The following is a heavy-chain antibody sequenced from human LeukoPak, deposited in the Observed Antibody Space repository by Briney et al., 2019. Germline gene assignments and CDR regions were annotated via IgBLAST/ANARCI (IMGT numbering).Heavy chain of an antibody. V-gene: IGHV3-23*01. CDR1: GFTFSSYA. CDR3: AKDRNYYGSGSYYNAQLLYWYFDL. Sequence: QPGGSLRLSCAASGFTFSSYAMSWVRQAPGKGLEWFSAISGSGGSTYYADSVKGRFTISRDNSKNTLYLQMNSLRAEDTAVYYCAKDRNYYGSGSYYNAQLLYWYFDLWGRGTLVTVSS. J-gene: IGHJ2*01. CDR2: ISGSGGST. D-gene: IGHD3-10*01.